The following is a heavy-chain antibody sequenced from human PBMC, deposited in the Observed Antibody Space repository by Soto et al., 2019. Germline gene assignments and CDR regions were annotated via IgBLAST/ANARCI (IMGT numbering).Heavy chain of an antibody. J-gene: IGHJ4*02. D-gene: IGHD3-22*01. CDR1: GFSFSIYA. CDR2: ISGGGGST. CDR3: AKDPTSYDSRAQFDS. V-gene: IGHV3-23*01. Sequence: EVQLLESGGRLVQPGGSLRLSCAASGFSFSIYAMNWVRQAPGKGLEWVSGISGGGGSTYYADSVKGRFTISRDNSKNTLSLQMHSLRVEDTAVYYCAKDPTSYDSRAQFDSWGQGTLVTVSS.